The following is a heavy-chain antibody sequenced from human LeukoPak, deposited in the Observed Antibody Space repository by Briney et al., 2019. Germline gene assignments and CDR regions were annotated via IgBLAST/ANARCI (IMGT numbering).Heavy chain of an antibody. CDR1: GFTFSSYA. CDR2: ISYDGSNK. Sequence: PGGSLRLSCAASGFTFSSYAMHWVRQAPGKGLEWVAVISYDGSNKYYADSVKGRFTISRDNSKNTLYLQMNSLRAEDTAVYYCARGAIAARLSPPGVWGKGTTVTVSS. V-gene: IGHV3-30-3*01. D-gene: IGHD6-6*01. CDR3: ARGAIAARLSPPGV. J-gene: IGHJ6*04.